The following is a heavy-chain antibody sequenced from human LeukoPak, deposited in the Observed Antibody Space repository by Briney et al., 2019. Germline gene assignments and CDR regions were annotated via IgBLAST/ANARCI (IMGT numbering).Heavy chain of an antibody. CDR2: IRYDGSNK. Sequence: GGSLRLSCAASGFTFSSYGMHWVRQAPGKGLEWVAFIRYDGSNKYYADSVKGRFTISRANSKNTPNLQMNSLKAEDTAGVSCASVCPPPSYDILTGYYPDAFDIWGQGTMVTVSS. CDR1: GFTFSSYG. V-gene: IGHV3-30*02. J-gene: IGHJ3*02. D-gene: IGHD3-9*01. CDR3: ASVCPPPSYDILTGYYPDAFDI.